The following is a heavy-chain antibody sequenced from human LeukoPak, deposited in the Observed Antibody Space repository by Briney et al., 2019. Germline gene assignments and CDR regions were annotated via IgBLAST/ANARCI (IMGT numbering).Heavy chain of an antibody. CDR2: INHSGST. V-gene: IGHV4-34*01. CDR3: AIARRTVPIRDFDY. Sequence: PSQTLSLTCAVYGGSFSGYYWSWIRQPPGKWLEWIGEINHSGSTNYNPSLKSRVTISVDTSKNQSSLNLSSVTAADTAVYYCAIARRTVPIRDFDYWGQGTMVTVSS. J-gene: IGHJ4*02. CDR1: GGSFSGYY. D-gene: IGHD4-17*01.